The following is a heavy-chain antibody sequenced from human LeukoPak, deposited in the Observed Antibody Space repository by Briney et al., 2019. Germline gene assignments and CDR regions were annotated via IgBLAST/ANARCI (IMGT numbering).Heavy chain of an antibody. J-gene: IGHJ4*02. Sequence: PGGSLRLSCAASGFTFSSYGMHWVRQAPGKGLEWVAFIRYDGSNKYYADSVKGRFTISRDNSKNTLYLQMNSLRAEDTAVYYCAKDKKSGSSSGFDYWGQGTLVTVSA. CDR3: AKDKKSGSSSGFDY. V-gene: IGHV3-30*02. CDR2: IRYDGSNK. D-gene: IGHD6-6*01. CDR1: GFTFSSYG.